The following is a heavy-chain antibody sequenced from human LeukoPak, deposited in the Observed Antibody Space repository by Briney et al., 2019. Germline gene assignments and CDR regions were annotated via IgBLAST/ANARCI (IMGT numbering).Heavy chain of an antibody. J-gene: IGHJ4*02. CDR1: GGSISSSSYH. Sequence: SETLSLTCTVSGGSISSSSYHWGWIRQPPGKGLGWIGSISYSGSTYYNPSLKSRVTISVDTSKNQLSLNLSSVTAADTAVYYCARGKAAHVYWGQGTLVTVSS. V-gene: IGHV4-39*01. D-gene: IGHD6-6*01. CDR3: ARGKAAHVY. CDR2: ISYSGST.